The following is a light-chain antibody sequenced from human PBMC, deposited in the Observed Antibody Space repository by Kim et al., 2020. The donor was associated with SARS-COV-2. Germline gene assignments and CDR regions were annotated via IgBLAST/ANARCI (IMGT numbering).Light chain of an antibody. CDR1: HSVSSSY. CDR2: GAS. J-gene: IGKJ4*01. CDR3: AQYGSSPLT. Sequence: EIVLTQSPVTVSLSPGDRASLSCRASHSVSSSYLAWYQQKPGQAPRLLIYGASSRATGIPDRFSGSGSRTDFTLTISRLEPEDVAVSCCAQYGSSPLTFGRRTKVDIK. V-gene: IGKV3-20*01.